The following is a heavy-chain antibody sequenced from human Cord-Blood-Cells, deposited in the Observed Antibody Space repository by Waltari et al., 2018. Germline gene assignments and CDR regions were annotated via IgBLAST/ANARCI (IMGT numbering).Heavy chain of an antibody. Sequence: EVQLVESGGGLVKPGGSLRLSCAASGFTFSSYSMNCVREAPGKGLEWVSSIISSSSYIYYADSVKGRFTISRDNAKNSLYLQMNSLRAEDTAVYYCARGGTGSANFDYWGQGTLVTVSS. CDR2: IISSSSYI. J-gene: IGHJ4*02. CDR1: GFTFSSYS. D-gene: IGHD3-9*01. V-gene: IGHV3-21*01. CDR3: ARGGTGSANFDY.